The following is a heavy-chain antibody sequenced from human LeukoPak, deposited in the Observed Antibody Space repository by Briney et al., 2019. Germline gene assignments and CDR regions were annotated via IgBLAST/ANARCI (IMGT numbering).Heavy chain of an antibody. V-gene: IGHV2-70*11. J-gene: IGHJ3*02. CDR3: ARIAAPSGGSCFGAFDI. CDR2: IDWDDDK. Sequence: SWVRQAPGKGLEWLARIDWDDDKYYSTSLKTRLTISKDTSKNQVVLAMTNMDPVDTATYYCARIAAPSGGSCFGAFDIWGQGTMVTVSS. D-gene: IGHD2-15*01.